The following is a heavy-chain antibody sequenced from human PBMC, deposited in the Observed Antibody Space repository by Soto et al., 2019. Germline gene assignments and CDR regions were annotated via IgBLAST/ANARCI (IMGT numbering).Heavy chain of an antibody. CDR3: AKEAGAAFKS. V-gene: IGHV1-69*12. CDR1: GGDLRNSG. D-gene: IGHD1-26*01. J-gene: IGHJ4*02. CDR2: IFPLVAMV. Sequence: QVHLVQSGAEMKKPGSSVKVSCKVSGGDLRNSGISWVRQAPGQGLEWMGGIFPLVAMVDYSKKFQGRVTITADESTNTAYMDLGSLRSDDTAVYYCAKEAGAAFKSWGQGTLVIVSS.